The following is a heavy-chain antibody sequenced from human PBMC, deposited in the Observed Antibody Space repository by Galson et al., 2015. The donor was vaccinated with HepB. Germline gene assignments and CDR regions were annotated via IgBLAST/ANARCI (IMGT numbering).Heavy chain of an antibody. CDR1: GFTFSSYG. V-gene: IGHV3-33*01. CDR2: IWYDGSNK. Sequence: SLRLSCAASGFTFSSYGMHWVRQAPGKGLEWVAVIWYDGSNKYYADSGKGRFTISRDDSKNTLYLQMNSLRAEDTAVYYCARGRAAITMIVGGAFDIWGQGTMVTVSS. D-gene: IGHD3-22*01. J-gene: IGHJ3*02. CDR3: ARGRAAITMIVGGAFDI.